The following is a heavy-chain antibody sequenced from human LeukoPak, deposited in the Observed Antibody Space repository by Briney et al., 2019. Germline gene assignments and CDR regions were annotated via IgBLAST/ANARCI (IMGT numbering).Heavy chain of an antibody. V-gene: IGHV4-4*07. Sequence: SETLSLACTVSGGSISSYYWSWIRQPAGRGLDWIGRIYTSGSTNYNPSLKSRATMSVDTSKNHFSLKLSSVTAADTAVSYCARDLGSSGWYGSYYFDYWGQGTLVTVSS. CDR1: GGSISSYY. J-gene: IGHJ4*02. D-gene: IGHD6-19*01. CDR2: IYTSGST. CDR3: ARDLGSSGWYGSYYFDY.